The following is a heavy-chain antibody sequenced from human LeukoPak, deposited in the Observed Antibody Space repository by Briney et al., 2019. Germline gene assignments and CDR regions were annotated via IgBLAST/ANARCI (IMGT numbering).Heavy chain of an antibody. CDR1: GGSFSGYY. Sequence: SETLSLTCAVYGGSFSGYYWSWIRQPPGQGLEWIGEINHSESTNYNPSLKSRVTISVDTSKNQFSLKLSSVTAADTAVYYCARAEVGATEGYFDLWGRGTLVTVSS. CDR2: INHSEST. D-gene: IGHD1-26*01. CDR3: ARAEVGATEGYFDL. J-gene: IGHJ2*01. V-gene: IGHV4-34*01.